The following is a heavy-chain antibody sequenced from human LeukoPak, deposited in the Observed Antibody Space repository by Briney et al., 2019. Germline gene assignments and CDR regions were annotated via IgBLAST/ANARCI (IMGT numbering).Heavy chain of an antibody. Sequence: GSLRLSCVASGFTFSSYAMSWVRQAPGKGLEWVSVISGSGGSTYHADSVKGRFTISRDNSKNTLFLQMNSLRAGDTAVYYCAKTGRGTTTFHYFDYWGQGTLVTVSS. V-gene: IGHV3-23*01. CDR2: ISGSGGST. CDR1: GFTFSSYA. D-gene: IGHD1-26*01. CDR3: AKTGRGTTTFHYFDY. J-gene: IGHJ4*02.